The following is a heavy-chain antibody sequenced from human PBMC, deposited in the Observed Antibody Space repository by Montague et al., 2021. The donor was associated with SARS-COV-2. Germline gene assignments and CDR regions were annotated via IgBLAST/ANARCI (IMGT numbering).Heavy chain of an antibody. J-gene: IGHJ3*02. Sequence: PALRKPTQTLTLTCTLSGFSLSTSGMRASWIRQPPGKALEWLARIDWDDDKFYSTSLKTRLTISKDTSKNQVVLTMTNMDPVDTATYYCARSYYDILTNYYDACDIGGQGTMVTVAS. CDR2: IDWDDDK. CDR3: ARSYYDILTNYYDACDI. V-gene: IGHV2-70*04. CDR1: GFSLSTSGMR. D-gene: IGHD3-9*01.